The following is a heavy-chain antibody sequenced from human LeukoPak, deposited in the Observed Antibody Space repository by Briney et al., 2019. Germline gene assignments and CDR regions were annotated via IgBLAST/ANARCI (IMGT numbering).Heavy chain of an antibody. CDR1: GGSISSYY. CDR3: ARHGGAYSFDY. Sequence: KPSETLSLTCTGSGGSISSYYWSWVRQPPGKGLEWIGCIYYIGSTNYNPSLKSRVTISLDTSKNQFSLKLISVTAADTAVYYCARHGGAYSFDYWGQGTLVTVSS. J-gene: IGHJ4*02. CDR2: IYYIGST. D-gene: IGHD4-11*01. V-gene: IGHV4-59*08.